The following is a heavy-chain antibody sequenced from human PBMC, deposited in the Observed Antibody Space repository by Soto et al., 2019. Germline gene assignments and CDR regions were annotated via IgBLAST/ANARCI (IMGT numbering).Heavy chain of an antibody. V-gene: IGHV3-7*03. J-gene: IGHJ4*02. CDR3: ARDFATHCSGSTCYPYAY. Sequence: GGSLRLSCAASGFTFNTFWMSWVRQSPGKGLEWVANIKHDGSETYYVDSVKGRFTISRDNAKNSLFLQMNTLRTEDTAVYYCARDFATHCSGSTCYPYAYWGQGALVTVSS. CDR1: GFTFNTFW. CDR2: IKHDGSET. D-gene: IGHD2-15*01.